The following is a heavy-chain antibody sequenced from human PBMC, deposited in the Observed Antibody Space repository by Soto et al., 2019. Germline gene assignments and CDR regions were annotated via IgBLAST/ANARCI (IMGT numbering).Heavy chain of an antibody. CDR1: GGTFSSYT. CDR2: IIPILGIA. V-gene: IGHV1-69*04. J-gene: IGHJ3*02. D-gene: IGHD6-19*01. Sequence: SVKVSCKASGGTFSSYTINWVRQAPGQGLEWMGRIIPILGIANYAQIFQGRVTITADKSTSTAYMEVSSLRSEDTAVYYRAREAPQAVAFAFDIWGQGTMVTVSS. CDR3: AREAPQAVAFAFDI.